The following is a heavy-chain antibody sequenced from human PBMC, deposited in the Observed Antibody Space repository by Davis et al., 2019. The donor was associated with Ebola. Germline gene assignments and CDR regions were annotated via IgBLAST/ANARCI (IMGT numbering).Heavy chain of an antibody. CDR2: ISSSSSYI. J-gene: IGHJ6*02. V-gene: IGHV3-21*01. D-gene: IGHD2-15*01. Sequence: AASVKISCAASGFTFSSYSMNWVRQAPGKGLEWVSSISSSSSYIYHADSVKGRFTISRDNAKNSLYLQMNSLRAEDTAVYYCARARCSGGSCYSPGRYGMDVWGQGTTVTVSS. CDR1: GFTFSSYS. CDR3: ARARCSGGSCYSPGRYGMDV.